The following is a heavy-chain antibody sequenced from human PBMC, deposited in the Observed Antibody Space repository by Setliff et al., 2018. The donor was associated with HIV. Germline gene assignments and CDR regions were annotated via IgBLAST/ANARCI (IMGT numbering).Heavy chain of an antibody. CDR2: IYTSGST. CDR3: ARGRFVGFDY. CDR1: DGSISTGSYY. V-gene: IGHV4-61*02. J-gene: IGHJ4*02. Sequence: PSETLSLTCTVADGSISTGSYYWSWVRQPAGRGLEWIGRIYTSGSTNYNPSLKSPVTMSVDTSNNQFSLNLTSVTAADTAVYYCARGRFVGFDYWGQGTLVTVSS. D-gene: IGHD3-16*02.